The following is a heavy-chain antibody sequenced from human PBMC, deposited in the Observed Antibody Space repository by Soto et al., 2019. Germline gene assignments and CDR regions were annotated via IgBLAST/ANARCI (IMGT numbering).Heavy chain of an antibody. D-gene: IGHD6-25*01. J-gene: IGHJ4*02. CDR1: GFTFRSSA. V-gene: IGHV3-23*01. CDR2: ISPSGNYT. Sequence: EVQLLESGGGLVQPGGSLRLSCAASGFTFRSSAMSWVRQAPGKGLQWVSAISPSGNYTYYSDSVKGRFAISRDNSKSTLYLQMSGLRAEDTAVYYCAKGRPGYDYRGLGTLVTVS. CDR3: AKGRPGYDY.